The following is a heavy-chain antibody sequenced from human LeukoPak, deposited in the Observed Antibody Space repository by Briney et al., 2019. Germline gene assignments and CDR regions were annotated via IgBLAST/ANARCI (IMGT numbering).Heavy chain of an antibody. D-gene: IGHD5-12*01. Sequence: GGSLRLSCAASGFTFSTFAMIWVRQPPGKGLEWVSSIFPSGGEIHYADSVRGRFTISRDNSKSTLSLQMNSLRAEDTAVYFCAKDSLVATSHFDSWGRGTLVTVSS. J-gene: IGHJ4*02. CDR1: GFTFSTFA. CDR3: AKDSLVATSHFDS. CDR2: IFPSGGEI. V-gene: IGHV3-23*01.